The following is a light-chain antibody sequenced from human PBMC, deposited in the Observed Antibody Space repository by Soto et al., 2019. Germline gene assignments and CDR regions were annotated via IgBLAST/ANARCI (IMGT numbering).Light chain of an antibody. CDR2: KAS. Sequence: DIQMPQSPSTLSASVGDRVTITCRASQNIYGWLAWYQQKPGKAPNLLIYKASSLESGVPSRFSGSGSGTEFTLTISSLQPDDFATYYCQQYNSYSWTFGQGTKVEIK. J-gene: IGKJ1*01. V-gene: IGKV1-5*03. CDR3: QQYNSYSWT. CDR1: QNIYGW.